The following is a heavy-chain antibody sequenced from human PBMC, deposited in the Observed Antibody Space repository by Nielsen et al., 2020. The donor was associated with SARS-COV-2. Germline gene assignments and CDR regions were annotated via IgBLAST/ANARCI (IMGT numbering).Heavy chain of an antibody. V-gene: IGHV3-30*14. J-gene: IGHJ3*02. CDR3: ASGSGDSLAFDI. D-gene: IGHD1-26*01. CDR1: GFSFSGFA. CDR2: ISYEGSTK. Sequence: GESLKISCAASGFSFSGFALHWVRQAPGKGLEWVAVISYEGSTKYYADSVRGQFTVSRDNSKNTLYLQMNSLSGDDTAVYYCASGSGDSLAFDIWGQGTMVIVSS.